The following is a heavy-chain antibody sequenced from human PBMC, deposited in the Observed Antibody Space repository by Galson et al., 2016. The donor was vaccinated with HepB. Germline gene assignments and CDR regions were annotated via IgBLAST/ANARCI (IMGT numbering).Heavy chain of an antibody. CDR2: IIPMFGTA. D-gene: IGHD3-22*01. CDR3: ARERAMIVARGYFDR. J-gene: IGHJ2*01. Sequence: SVKVSCKASGGTFSNYAISWVRQAPGQGLEWMGGIIPMFGTANYAQRFQGRVTITADESTSTAYMELSSLRSEDTAVYYCARERAMIVARGYFDRWGRGALVTVSS. V-gene: IGHV1-69*13. CDR1: GGTFSNYA.